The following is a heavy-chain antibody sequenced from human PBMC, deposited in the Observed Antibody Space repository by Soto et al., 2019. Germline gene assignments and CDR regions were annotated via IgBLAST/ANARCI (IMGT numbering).Heavy chain of an antibody. J-gene: IGHJ6*02. CDR1: GFTFTTSA. V-gene: IGHV1-58*01. Sequence: SVRVSCKTSGFTFTTSAVQWVRQARGQRLEWIGWIVVGSGSTNYAQKFQERVTITRDISTTTVYMELSSLRVEDTAIYYCAAPYGMDVWGLGTTVTVSS. CDR2: IVVGSGST. CDR3: AAPYGMDV.